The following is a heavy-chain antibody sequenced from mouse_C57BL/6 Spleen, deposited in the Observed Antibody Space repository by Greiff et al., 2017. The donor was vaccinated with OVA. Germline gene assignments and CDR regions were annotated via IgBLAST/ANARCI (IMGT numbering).Heavy chain of an antibody. D-gene: IGHD1-1*01. CDR1: GYAFSSSW. J-gene: IGHJ1*03. V-gene: IGHV1-82*01. CDR3: ARWAITTVHWYFDV. CDR2: IYPGDGDT. Sequence: VQLQESGAELVKPGASVKISCKASGYAFSSSWMNWVKQRPGKGLEWIGRIYPGDGDTNYNGKFKGKATLTADKSSSTAYMQLSSLTSEDSAVYFCARWAITTVHWYFDVWGTGTTVTVSS.